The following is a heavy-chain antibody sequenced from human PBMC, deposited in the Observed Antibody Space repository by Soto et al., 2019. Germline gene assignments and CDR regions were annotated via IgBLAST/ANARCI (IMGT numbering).Heavy chain of an antibody. CDR1: GGSISSYY. D-gene: IGHD3-9*01. Sequence: QVQLQESGPGLVKPSETLFLTCTVSGGSISSYYWSWIRQPPGKGLEWIGYIYYSGSTNYNPSLKSRVTISVDTSKNQFSLKLSSVTAADTAVYYCARAGYFDWTRFDPWGQGTLVTVSS. CDR2: IYYSGST. V-gene: IGHV4-59*01. CDR3: ARAGYFDWTRFDP. J-gene: IGHJ5*02.